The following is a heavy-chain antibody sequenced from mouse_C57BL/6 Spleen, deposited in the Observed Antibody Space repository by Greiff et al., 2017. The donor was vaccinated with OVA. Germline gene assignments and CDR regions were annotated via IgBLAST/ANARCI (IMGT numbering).Heavy chain of an antibody. D-gene: IGHD1-1*01. J-gene: IGHJ1*03. Sequence: VQLQQSGPELVKPGASVKISCKASGYSFTDYNMNWVKQSNGKSLEWIGVINPNYGTTSYNQKFKGKATLTVDQSSSTAYMQLNSLTSEDSAVYYCARRSITTVVAGDWDFDVWGTGTTGTVSS. V-gene: IGHV1-39*01. CDR2: INPNYGTT. CDR3: ARRSITTVVAGDWDFDV. CDR1: GYSFTDYN.